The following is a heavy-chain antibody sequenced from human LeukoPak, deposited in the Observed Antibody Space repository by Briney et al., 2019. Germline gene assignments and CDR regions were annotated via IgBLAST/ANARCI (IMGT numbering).Heavy chain of an antibody. CDR2: ISPGGGTT. V-gene: IGHV1-46*01. CDR1: GYAFSTYY. Sequence: GASVKVSFKAYGYAFSTYYIHWVRQAPGQGPEWMGMISPGGGTTMYAQKFQGRVTLTREMSTSTLYMEVNSLRSEDTAVYYCARAPGYSSRWYSNYYYYYMDVWGKGTTVTISS. J-gene: IGHJ6*03. CDR3: ARAPGYSSRWYSNYYYYYMDV. D-gene: IGHD6-13*01.